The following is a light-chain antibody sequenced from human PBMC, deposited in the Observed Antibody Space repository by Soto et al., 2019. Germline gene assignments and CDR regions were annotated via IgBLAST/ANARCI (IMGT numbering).Light chain of an antibody. Sequence: EIVMTQSPATLSVSPGERATLSCRASQSVSSNLAWYQQQPGQAPRLLIYGASTRATGIPARFSGRGSGKEFTLTISSLQSEDCAVYYCQQYDNWPPYTFGEGTKLEIK. CDR3: QQYDNWPPYT. CDR1: QSVSSN. CDR2: GAS. J-gene: IGKJ2*01. V-gene: IGKV3-15*01.